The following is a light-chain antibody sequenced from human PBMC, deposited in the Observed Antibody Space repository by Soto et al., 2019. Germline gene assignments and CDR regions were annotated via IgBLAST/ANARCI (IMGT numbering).Light chain of an antibody. Sequence: ALQMTHSPSSLSASVGDRVTITCRASQGIRNDLGWYQQKPGKAPKLLIYAASSLQSGVPSRFSGSGSGTDFTLTISSLQPEDFATYYCLQDYNYPPTFGQGTKVDIK. J-gene: IGKJ1*01. CDR1: QGIRND. CDR2: AAS. CDR3: LQDYNYPPT. V-gene: IGKV1-6*01.